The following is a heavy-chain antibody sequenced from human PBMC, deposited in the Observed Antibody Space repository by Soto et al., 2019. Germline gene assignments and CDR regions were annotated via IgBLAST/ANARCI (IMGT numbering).Heavy chain of an antibody. CDR2: IYHSGST. V-gene: IGHV4-30-2*01. J-gene: IGHJ6*02. D-gene: IGHD2-2*01. Sequence: SETLSLTCPVSGGSIRSGGYSWSWIRQPPGKGLEWIGYIYHSGSTYYNPSLKSRVTISVDRSKNQFSLKLSSVTAADTAVYYCAREGLERYCSSTSCHYYYYYYGMDVWGQGTTVTVSS. CDR3: AREGLERYCSSTSCHYYYYYYGMDV. CDR1: GGSIRSGGYS.